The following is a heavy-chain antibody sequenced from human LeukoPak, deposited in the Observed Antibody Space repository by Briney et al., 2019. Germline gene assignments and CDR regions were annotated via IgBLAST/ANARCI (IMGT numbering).Heavy chain of an antibody. Sequence: ASVKVPCKASGYTFTSYDINWVRQATGQGLEWMGWMNPNSGNTGYAQKFQGRVTITRNTSISTAYMELSSLRSEDTAVYYCARDHYSTGGPFDYWGQGTLVTVSS. J-gene: IGHJ4*02. CDR1: GYTFTSYD. CDR2: MNPNSGNT. D-gene: IGHD3-10*01. V-gene: IGHV1-8*01. CDR3: ARDHYSTGGPFDY.